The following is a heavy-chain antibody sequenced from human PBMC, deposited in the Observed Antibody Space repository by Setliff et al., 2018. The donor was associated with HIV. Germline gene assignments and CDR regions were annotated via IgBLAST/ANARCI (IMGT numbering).Heavy chain of an antibody. V-gene: IGHV3-30*04. Sequence: GGSLRLSCAASGFTFSSYAMHWVRQAPGKGLEWVAVISYDGSNKYYADSVKGRFTISRDRSKNTLYLQMNSLRPEDTAVYYCAREGIGPIDYYYYMDVWGKGTTVTVSS. CDR3: AREGIGPIDYYYYMDV. J-gene: IGHJ6*03. CDR1: GFTFSSYA. CDR2: ISYDGSNK. D-gene: IGHD1-26*01.